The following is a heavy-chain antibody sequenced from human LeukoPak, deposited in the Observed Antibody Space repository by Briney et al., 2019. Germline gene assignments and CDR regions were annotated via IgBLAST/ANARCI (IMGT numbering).Heavy chain of an antibody. CDR2: INPNSGGA. V-gene: IGHV1-2*02. J-gene: IGHJ3*01. Sequence: ASVTVSFKATGYTFIDYYMHWVRQAPGQALGWMGWINPNSGGANYAHSLQGRVALTRDTSITTAYMEVSRLTSDDTAVYFFARGSLKSSADGFDFWGEGTRVSVSP. CDR3: ARGSLKSSADGFDF. CDR1: GYTFIDYY.